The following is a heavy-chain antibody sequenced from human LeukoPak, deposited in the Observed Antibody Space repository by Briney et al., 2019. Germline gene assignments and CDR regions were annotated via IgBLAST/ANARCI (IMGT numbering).Heavy chain of an antibody. CDR2: ISAYNGNT. CDR3: ARDRVGYCTNGVCSSFDY. D-gene: IGHD2-8*01. CDR1: GYTFTSYG. J-gene: IGHJ4*02. V-gene: IGHV1-18*01. Sequence: ASVKVSCKASGYTFTSYGISWVRQAPGQGLEWMGWISAYNGNTNYAQKLQGRVTMTTDTSTSTAYMELRSLRSDDTAVYYCARDRVGYCTNGVCSSFDYWGQGALVTVSS.